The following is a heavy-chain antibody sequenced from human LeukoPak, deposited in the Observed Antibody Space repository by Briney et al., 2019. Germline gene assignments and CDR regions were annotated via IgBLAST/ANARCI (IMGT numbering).Heavy chain of an antibody. CDR2: INSDGSST. CDR3: ARAVPSRQAIDY. Sequence: GGSLRLSCAASGFTSSRYWMHWVRQAPGKGLVWVSRINSDGSSTSYADSVKGRFTISRDNAKNTLYLQMNSLIPEDTAVYYCARAVPSRQAIDYWGQGTLVTVSS. J-gene: IGHJ4*02. V-gene: IGHV3-74*01. CDR1: GFTSSRYW.